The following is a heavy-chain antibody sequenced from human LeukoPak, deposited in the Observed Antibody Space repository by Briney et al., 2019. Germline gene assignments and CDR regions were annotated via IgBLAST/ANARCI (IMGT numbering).Heavy chain of an antibody. D-gene: IGHD6-13*01. V-gene: IGHV3-21*01. J-gene: IGHJ4*02. CDR3: KRAFPPLRTAAAGDV. CDR2: ISGRSSHI. Sequence: GGPLRLACTGSGFTFSDCDMTWVREAPGKGAEGISSISGRSSHILHPDPIKGRLNISRDNGKNSLYLQMNSLRDEDTAVYYRKRAFPPLRTAAAGDVWGQGTLVTVSS. CDR1: GFTFSDCD.